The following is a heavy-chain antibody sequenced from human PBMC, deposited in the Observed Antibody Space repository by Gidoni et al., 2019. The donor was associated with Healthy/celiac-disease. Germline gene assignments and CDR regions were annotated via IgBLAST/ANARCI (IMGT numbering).Heavy chain of an antibody. V-gene: IGHV4-34*01. CDR1: GGSFSGYY. CDR2: INHSGST. CDR3: ARVSRDYSSYFGTSGYMDV. D-gene: IGHD4-4*01. Sequence: QVQLQQWGAGLLKPSETLSLTCAVYGGSFSGYYWSWIRQPPGKGLEWIGEINHSGSTNYNPSLKSRISISVDTSKKQFSLKLSSVTAADTAVYYCARVSRDYSSYFGTSGYMDVWGKGTTVTVSS. J-gene: IGHJ6*03.